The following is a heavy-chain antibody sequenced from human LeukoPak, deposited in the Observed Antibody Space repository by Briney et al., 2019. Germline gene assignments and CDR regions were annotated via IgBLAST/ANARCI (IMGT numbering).Heavy chain of an antibody. D-gene: IGHD6-19*01. CDR3: ARIGGNGYSSGWYPEKFDY. J-gene: IGHJ4*02. Sequence: NPSETLSLTCTVSGGSISGTSYYWGWIRQPPGKGLEWIGSIYYSGSTYYNPSLKSRVTISVDTSKNQFSLKLSSVTAADTAVYYCARIGGNGYSSGWYPEKFDYWGQGTLVTVSS. CDR1: GGSISGTSYY. V-gene: IGHV4-39*07. CDR2: IYYSGST.